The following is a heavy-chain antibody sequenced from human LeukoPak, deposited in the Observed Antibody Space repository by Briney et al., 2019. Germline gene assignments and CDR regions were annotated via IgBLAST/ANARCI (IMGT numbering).Heavy chain of an antibody. V-gene: IGHV4-59*01. CDR2: IYYSGST. CDR3: ARGGRTIAAAGFGWFDP. J-gene: IGHJ5*02. D-gene: IGHD6-13*01. Sequence: SETLSLTCTVSGRSISSCYWSWIRQPPGKGLECIGYIYYSGSTNYNPSLKSRVTISVDTSKNQFSLKLSSVAAADTAVYYCARGGRTIAAAGFGWFDPWGQGTMVTVSS. CDR1: GRSISSCY.